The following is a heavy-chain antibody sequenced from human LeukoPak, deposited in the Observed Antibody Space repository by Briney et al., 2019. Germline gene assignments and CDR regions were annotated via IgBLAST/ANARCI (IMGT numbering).Heavy chain of an antibody. CDR1: GFTFSSYA. CDR3: ARAQYGDYGEFDP. J-gene: IGHJ5*02. Sequence: GGSLRLSCAASGFTFSSYAMSWVRQAPGKGLEWVSAISGSGGSTYYADSVKGRFTISRDNAKNTLYLQMNSLRAEDTAVYYCARAQYGDYGEFDPWGQGTLVTVSS. V-gene: IGHV3-23*01. CDR2: ISGSGGST. D-gene: IGHD4-17*01.